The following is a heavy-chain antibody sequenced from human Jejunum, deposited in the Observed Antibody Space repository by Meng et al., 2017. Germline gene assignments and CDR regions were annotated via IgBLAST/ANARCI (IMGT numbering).Heavy chain of an antibody. CDR1: GFTFSASG. CDR3: ANRAWLES. V-gene: IGHV3-23*01. Sequence: VWVLGFGGGFVQPWGSLGLSCAASGFTFSASGMSWVRQAPGKGLEWVSGISSRAAGTYYAESVKGRFTLSRDNSKNTLYLQMSSLRVDDTAVYHCANRAWLESWGQGTLVTVSS. CDR2: ISSRAAGT. J-gene: IGHJ5*01. D-gene: IGHD3-10*01.